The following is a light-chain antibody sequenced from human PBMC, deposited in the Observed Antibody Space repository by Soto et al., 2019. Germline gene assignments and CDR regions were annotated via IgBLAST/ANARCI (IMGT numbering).Light chain of an antibody. Sequence: LTQPASVSGSPGQSITISCTGTSSDVGDYNYVSWYQQHPGKAPELMIYEVSNRPSGVSNRFSGSKSGNTASLTISGLQAEDEADYYCSSYTSRRTQVFGTGTKV. CDR1: SSDVGDYNY. CDR3: SSYTSRRTQV. V-gene: IGLV2-14*01. J-gene: IGLJ1*01. CDR2: EVS.